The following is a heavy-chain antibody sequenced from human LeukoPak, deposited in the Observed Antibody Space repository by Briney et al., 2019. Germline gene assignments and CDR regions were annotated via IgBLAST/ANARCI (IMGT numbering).Heavy chain of an antibody. Sequence: GGSLRLSCAASGFTFSSYAMSWVRQTPEKGLEWVSIISGSGSTTYYAASVKGRFTISGDSSTNTTYLQMNSLRAEDTAVYYCARGGYHAYYLDYWGQGSLVTVSS. V-gene: IGHV3-23*01. CDR2: ISGSGSTT. CDR1: GFTFSSYA. J-gene: IGHJ4*02. D-gene: IGHD5-18*01. CDR3: ARGGYHAYYLDY.